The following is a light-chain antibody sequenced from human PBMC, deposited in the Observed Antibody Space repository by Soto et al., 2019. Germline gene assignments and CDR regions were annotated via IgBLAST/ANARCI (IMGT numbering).Light chain of an antibody. Sequence: EIVLTQSPGTLSLSPGERATLSCRASQSVSSSYLAWYQQKPRQAPRLLIYGASSRATGIPDRFSGSGSGTDFTLTISRLEPEDFAVYYCQQYGSSPQTFGQGTQLEIK. CDR3: QQYGSSPQT. J-gene: IGKJ2*01. CDR1: QSVSSSY. CDR2: GAS. V-gene: IGKV3-20*01.